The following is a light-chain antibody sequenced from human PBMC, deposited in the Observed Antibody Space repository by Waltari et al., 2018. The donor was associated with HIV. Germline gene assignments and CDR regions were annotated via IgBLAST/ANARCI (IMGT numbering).Light chain of an antibody. Sequence: QSVLTQPPSVSGAPGQRVTISCTGSSSNIGAGYHVHWYQQLPGTAPKLLIYGTSKRPSGVPDRFSGSKSGTSASLAITGLQAEDEADYYCQSHDSSLSGYVFGTGTKVTVL. J-gene: IGLJ1*01. V-gene: IGLV1-40*01. CDR3: QSHDSSLSGYV. CDR2: GTS. CDR1: SSNIGAGYH.